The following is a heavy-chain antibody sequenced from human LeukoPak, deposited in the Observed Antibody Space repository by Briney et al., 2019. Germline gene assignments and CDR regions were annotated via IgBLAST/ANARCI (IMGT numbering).Heavy chain of an antibody. J-gene: IGHJ4*02. D-gene: IGHD4-17*01. CDR2: ISSASSTK. Sequence: PGGSLRLSCEASXXXXXSXSXNXVRXXPXXXXEXXSXISSASSTKXXGDSVKGRXTXSRDNAKNSLYLQMNNLRDEDTAVYYCAXASXYGARSPFDXXGQGTLVTVSS. CDR3: AXASXYGARSPFDX. V-gene: IGHV3-48*02. CDR1: XXXXXSXS.